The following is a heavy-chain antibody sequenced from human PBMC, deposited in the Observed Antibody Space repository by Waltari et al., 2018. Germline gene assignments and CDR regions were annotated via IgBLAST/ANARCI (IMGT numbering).Heavy chain of an antibody. Sequence: QVQLVQSGAEVKKPGASVKVSCKASGYTFTNFGINWVRQAPGQGLEWMGWITAYNGNTNAAQKLQGRVTMTADTSTITAYMELRSLRSDDTAVYYCARWGRGTVDPFDYWGQGTLVTVSS. CDR3: ARWGRGTVDPFDY. D-gene: IGHD6-19*01. CDR2: ITAYNGNT. V-gene: IGHV1-18*01. CDR1: GYTFTNFG. J-gene: IGHJ4*02.